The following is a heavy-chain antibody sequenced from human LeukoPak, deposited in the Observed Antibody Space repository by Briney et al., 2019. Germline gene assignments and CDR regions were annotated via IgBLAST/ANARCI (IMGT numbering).Heavy chain of an antibody. D-gene: IGHD3-22*01. Sequence: GGSLRLSCAASGFTFGSYGMSWVRQARGKGLEWVSFITPNADRTSYADSVEGRFTSSRDNPRNTLYMQMNSLRDEDTALYYCAIMHGYYDGSGYWVQWGQGTLVTVSS. CDR1: GFTFGSYG. CDR2: ITPNADRT. J-gene: IGHJ1*01. CDR3: AIMHGYYDGSGYWVQ. V-gene: IGHV3-23*01.